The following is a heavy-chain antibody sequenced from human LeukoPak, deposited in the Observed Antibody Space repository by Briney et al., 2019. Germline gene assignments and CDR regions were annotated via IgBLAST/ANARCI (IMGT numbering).Heavy chain of an antibody. V-gene: IGHV5-51*01. J-gene: IGHJ4*02. D-gene: IGHD7-27*01. CDR3: AFGASNWDQFDY. CDR2: IYPADSDT. CDR1: GYTFTNHW. Sequence: GESLKISCKGSGYTFTNHWIAWVRQMPGKVLEWMGIIYPADSDTRYSPSCQGQVTISADKSVRTAYLQWSSLKASDTAMYYCAFGASNWDQFDYWGQGTLVTVSS.